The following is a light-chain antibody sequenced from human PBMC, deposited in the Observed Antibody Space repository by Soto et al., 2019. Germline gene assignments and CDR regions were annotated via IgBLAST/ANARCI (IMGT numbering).Light chain of an antibody. CDR1: QSVSTK. J-gene: IGKJ1*01. CDR3: QQRSNWPWT. CDR2: DAS. V-gene: IGKV3-11*01. Sequence: EIVLTQSPATLSLSPGERATLSCRASQSVSTKLVWYQQRPGQAPRLLIYDASNRATGIPPRFSGSGSGTDFTLTISSLEPEDFAVYYCQQRSNWPWTFGQGTKVDIK.